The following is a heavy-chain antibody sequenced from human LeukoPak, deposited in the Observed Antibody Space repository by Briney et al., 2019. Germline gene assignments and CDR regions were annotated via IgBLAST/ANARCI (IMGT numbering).Heavy chain of an antibody. D-gene: IGHD2-15*01. CDR3: ARDYARYCSSGRCYFFDY. V-gene: IGHV1-2*02. Sequence: GASVKVSCKASGYIFTVHYIHWVRQAPGQGLEWMGWINLNSGDTNYAQKFEGRVTMTRDTSISTAYMELSRLRSDDTTVYYCARDYARYCSSGRCYFFDYWGQGTLVTVSS. J-gene: IGHJ4*02. CDR1: GYIFTVHY. CDR2: INLNSGDT.